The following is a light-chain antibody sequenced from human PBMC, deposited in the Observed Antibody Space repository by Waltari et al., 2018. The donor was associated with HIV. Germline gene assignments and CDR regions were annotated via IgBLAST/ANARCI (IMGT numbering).Light chain of an antibody. V-gene: IGLV1-47*01. CDR2: TNN. CDR1: SSNIGSNY. CDR3: AAWV. J-gene: IGLJ3*02. Sequence: QSVLTQPPSASGTPGQRVTISCSGSSSNIGSNYVYWYQQLPGTAPKLLIYTNNQRPSGVPDRFSGSKSGTSASLAISGLRSEDEADYYCAAWVFGGGTKLTVL.